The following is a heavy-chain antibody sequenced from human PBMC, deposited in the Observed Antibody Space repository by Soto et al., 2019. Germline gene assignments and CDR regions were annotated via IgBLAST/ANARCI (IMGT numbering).Heavy chain of an antibody. V-gene: IGHV4-39*01. D-gene: IGHD2-2*03. J-gene: IGHJ6*02. Sequence: SGTLSLTCTVSGGSVSRRGYSWGWIRQAPGRGREWIWTIYSSENTYYNPSLLSRGTISVDTSKNEFSLRLSSVTAADTAVYYCARLNGYCSSTNCDGYYGMDVWGQGTTVT. CDR2: IYSSENT. CDR3: ARLNGYCSSTNCDGYYGMDV. CDR1: GGSVSRRGYS.